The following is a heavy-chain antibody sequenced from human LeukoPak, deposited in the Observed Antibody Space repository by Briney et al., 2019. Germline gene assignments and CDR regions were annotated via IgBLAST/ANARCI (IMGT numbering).Heavy chain of an antibody. Sequence: SATLSLTCTVSGGSISSSSYYWGWIRQPPGKGLEWIGSIYYSGSTYYNPSLKSRVTISVDTSKNQFSLKLSSVTAADTAVYYCARHTRGGATYFDYWGQGTLVTVSS. J-gene: IGHJ4*02. D-gene: IGHD1-26*01. V-gene: IGHV4-39*01. CDR1: GGSISSSSYY. CDR3: ARHTRGGATYFDY. CDR2: IYYSGST.